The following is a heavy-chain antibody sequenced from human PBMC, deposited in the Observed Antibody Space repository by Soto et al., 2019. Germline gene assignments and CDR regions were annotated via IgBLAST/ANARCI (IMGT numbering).Heavy chain of an antibody. J-gene: IGHJ3*02. CDR1: GFTFSSYS. Sequence: GGSLRLSCAASGFTFSSYSMNWVRQAPGKGLEWVASISSSSSYIYYADSVKGRFTISRDNAKNSLYLQMNSLRAEDTAVYYCARDLEYYYDSSGYYNPGAFDIWGQGTMVTVSS. CDR2: ISSSSSYI. CDR3: ARDLEYYYDSSGYYNPGAFDI. V-gene: IGHV3-21*01. D-gene: IGHD3-22*01.